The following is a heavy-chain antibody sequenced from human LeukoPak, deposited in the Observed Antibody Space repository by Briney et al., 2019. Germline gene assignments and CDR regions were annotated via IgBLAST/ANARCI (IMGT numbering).Heavy chain of an antibody. V-gene: IGHV4-39*07. Sequence: SSETLSLTCTVSGGSISSSSYYWGWIRQPPGKGLEWIGSIYYSGSTYYNPSLESRVTISADTSKNQFSLKLSSVTAADTAVYYCARATKDYYDSRWFDAWGQGTLVTVSS. D-gene: IGHD3-22*01. CDR2: IYYSGST. CDR1: GGSISSSSYY. CDR3: ARATKDYYDSRWFDA. J-gene: IGHJ5*02.